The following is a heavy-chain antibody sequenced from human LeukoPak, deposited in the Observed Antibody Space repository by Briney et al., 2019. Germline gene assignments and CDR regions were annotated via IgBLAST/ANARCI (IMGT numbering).Heavy chain of an antibody. D-gene: IGHD3-22*01. CDR2: ISSSSSYI. CDR3: ARQGYYDSSGYYYYFDY. J-gene: IGHJ4*02. CDR1: GFTFSNYW. V-gene: IGHV3-21*01. Sequence: GGFLRLSCAASGFTFSNYWMSWVRQAPGKGLEWVSSISSSSSYIYYADSVKGRFTISRDNAKNSLYLQMNSLRAEDTAVYCCARQGYYDSSGYYYYFDYWGQGTLVTVSS.